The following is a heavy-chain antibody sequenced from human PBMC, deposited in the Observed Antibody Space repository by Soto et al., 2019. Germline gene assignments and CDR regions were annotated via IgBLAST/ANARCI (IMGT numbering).Heavy chain of an antibody. J-gene: IGHJ4*02. CDR2: MNTNSGNT. Sequence: QVQLVQSGAEVKKPGASVKVSCKASGYTFTSYDINWVRQATGQGLEWMGWMNTNSGNTGYAQKFQXXVXMXTNTSTSTAYMELSSLRSEDTAVYYCARERVGANDYWGQGTLVTVSS. CDR3: ARERVGANDY. V-gene: IGHV1-8*01. D-gene: IGHD1-26*01. CDR1: GYTFTSYD.